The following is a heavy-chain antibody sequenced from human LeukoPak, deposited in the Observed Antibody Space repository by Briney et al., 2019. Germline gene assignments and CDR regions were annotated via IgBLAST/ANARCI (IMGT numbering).Heavy chain of an antibody. V-gene: IGHV4-4*09. J-gene: IGHJ4*02. Sequence: PSETLSLTCAVYGGSISSYYWSWIRQPPGKGLEWIWYIYTSGSTNYNPSLKSRVTISVDTSKNQFSLKLSSVTAADTAVYYCARHFRGKWELYFDYWGQGTLVTVSS. CDR3: ARHFRGKWELYFDY. D-gene: IGHD1-26*01. CDR1: GGSISSYY. CDR2: IYTSGST.